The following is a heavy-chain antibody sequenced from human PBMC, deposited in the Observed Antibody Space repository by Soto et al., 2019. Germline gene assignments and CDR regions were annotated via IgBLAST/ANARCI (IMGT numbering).Heavy chain of an antibody. CDR2: IIPIFGTA. J-gene: IGHJ6*02. V-gene: IGHV1-69*06. D-gene: IGHD3-3*01. Sequence: VASVKVSCKASGYTFSGYYMAWVRQAPGQGLEWMGGIIPIFGTANYAQKFQGRVTITADKSTSTAYMELSSLRSEDTAVYYCARDLWSGYYYYGMDVWGQGTTVTVSS. CDR1: GYTFSGYY. CDR3: ARDLWSGYYYYGMDV.